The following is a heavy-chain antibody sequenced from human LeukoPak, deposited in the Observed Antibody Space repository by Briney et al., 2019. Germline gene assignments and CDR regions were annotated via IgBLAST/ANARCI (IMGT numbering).Heavy chain of an antibody. J-gene: IGHJ3*02. CDR2: ISGSGDNT. D-gene: IGHD5-24*01. CDR1: GFSFRSFS. Sequence: GGSLRLSCAASGFSFRSFSMTWVRQAPGKGLEWVSGISGSGDNTYYADSVKGRFTISRDKFKNTLYLQMNSLRAEDTAVYYCAKDRLNGYNRPMTFDIWGQGTMVTVSS. CDR3: AKDRLNGYNRPMTFDI. V-gene: IGHV3-23*01.